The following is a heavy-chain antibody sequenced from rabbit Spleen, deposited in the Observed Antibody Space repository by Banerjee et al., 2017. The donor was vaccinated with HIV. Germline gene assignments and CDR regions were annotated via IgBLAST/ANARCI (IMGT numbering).Heavy chain of an antibody. CDR1: GFDFSSYG. V-gene: IGHV1S45*01. J-gene: IGHJ2*01. CDR3: ARNYVNVFDP. D-gene: IGHD1-1*01. CDR2: IYTGNGKN. Sequence: EQLVESGGGLVQPGGSLKLSCKASGFDFSSYGVSWVRQAPGKGLEWIGFIYTGNGKNYYASWAKGRFTISKTSSTTVTLQMTSLTAADTATYFCARNYVNVFDPWGPGTLVTVS.